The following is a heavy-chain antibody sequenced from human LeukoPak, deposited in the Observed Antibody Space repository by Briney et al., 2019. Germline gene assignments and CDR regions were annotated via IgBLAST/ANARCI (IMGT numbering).Heavy chain of an antibody. J-gene: IGHJ5*02. V-gene: IGHV4-34*01. D-gene: IGHD3-16*01. CDR1: GGSFSGNY. CDR3: ARASWGGHWFDP. Sequence: PSETLSLTCAVYGGSFSGNYWSWIRQSPGKGLEWIGEINHSGSTNYNPSLKSRVTISVDTSKKQFSLKLRSVTAADTAVYYCARASWGGHWFDPWGQGTPVTVSS. CDR2: INHSGST.